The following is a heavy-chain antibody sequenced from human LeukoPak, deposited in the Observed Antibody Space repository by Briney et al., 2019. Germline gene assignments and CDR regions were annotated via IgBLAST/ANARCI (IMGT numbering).Heavy chain of an antibody. J-gene: IGHJ4*02. D-gene: IGHD1-1*01. V-gene: IGHV3-74*01. Sequence: GGSLRLSCAASGFTFSNYWMHWVRQAPGKGPVWVSRIKSDGSSTRFADSVQGRFTISRDNGKNTLYLQMDSLRAEDTAVYYCARGGETNNWYPGYFDYWGQGALVAVSS. CDR2: IKSDGSST. CDR3: ARGGETNNWYPGYFDY. CDR1: GFTFSNYW.